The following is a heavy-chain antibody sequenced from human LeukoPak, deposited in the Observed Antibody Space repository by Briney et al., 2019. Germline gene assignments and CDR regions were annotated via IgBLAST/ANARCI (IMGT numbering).Heavy chain of an antibody. Sequence: SETLSLTCTVSGGSISSSGYYWGWIRQPPGKGLEWIGSISYSGSTDYNPSLKSRVTISVDTSKNQFSLKLSSVTAADTAVYYCARHFCTGCYGGIDYWGQGTLVTVSS. CDR1: GGSISSSGYY. V-gene: IGHV4-39*01. CDR2: ISYSGST. J-gene: IGHJ4*02. D-gene: IGHD2-2*01. CDR3: ARHFCTGCYGGIDY.